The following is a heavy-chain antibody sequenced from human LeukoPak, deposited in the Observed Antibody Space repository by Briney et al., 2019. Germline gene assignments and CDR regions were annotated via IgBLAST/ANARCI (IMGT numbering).Heavy chain of an antibody. D-gene: IGHD3-22*01. V-gene: IGHV4-59*05. CDR2: IYYSGST. CDR3: ASSQGYYYDSSGYVDY. CDR1: GGSISSYY. Sequence: SETLSLTCTVSGGSISSYYWSWIRQPPGKGLEWIGSIYYSGSTYYNPSLKSRVTISVDTSKNQFSLKLSSVTAADTAVYYCASSQGYYYDSSGYVDYWGQGTLVTVSS. J-gene: IGHJ4*02.